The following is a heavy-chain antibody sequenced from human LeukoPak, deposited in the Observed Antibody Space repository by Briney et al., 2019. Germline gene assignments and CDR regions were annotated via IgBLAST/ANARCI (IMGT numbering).Heavy chain of an antibody. J-gene: IGHJ4*02. V-gene: IGHV1-46*01. CDR3: AREVGIRGHFDY. D-gene: IGHD1-26*01. CDR1: GYIFTSFY. CDR2: INPSGGNT. Sequence: ASVTVSCTTSGYIFTSFYMHWVRQAPGQGLEWMGIINPSGGNTGSAQKFQGRLTMTRDTSTSTVYMELSSLRSEDTAVYYCAREVGIRGHFDYWGRGTPVTVSS.